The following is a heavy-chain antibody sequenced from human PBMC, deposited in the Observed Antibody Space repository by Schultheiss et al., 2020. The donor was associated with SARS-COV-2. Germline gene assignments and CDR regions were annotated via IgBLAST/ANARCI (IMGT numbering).Heavy chain of an antibody. J-gene: IGHJ4*02. CDR2: IYYSGST. CDR3: ASLDYYDSSGYLY. D-gene: IGHD3-22*01. V-gene: IGHV4-59*01. CDR1: GGSISSYY. Sequence: SQTLSLTCTVSGGSISSYYWSWIRQPPGKGLEWIGYIYYSGSTNYNPSLKSRVTISVDTSKNQFSLKLSSVTAADTAVYYCASLDYYDSSGYLYWGQGTLVTVSS.